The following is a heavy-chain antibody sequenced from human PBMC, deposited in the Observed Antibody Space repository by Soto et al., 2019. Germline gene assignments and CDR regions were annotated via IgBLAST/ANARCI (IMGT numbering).Heavy chain of an antibody. D-gene: IGHD6-6*01. CDR2: VTHSGSS. Sequence: QVQLQESGPGLVRPSQTLSLTCTVSRDSISRGDYYWSWIRQHAGKGLEWIGYVTHSGSSFYNPSLQSRVIISVDTSKNQFALKLTPVTAAETAVYYCARTRTDTSSAFDNWGQGTLVTVSA. J-gene: IGHJ4*02. CDR1: RDSISRGDYY. CDR3: ARTRTDTSSAFDN. V-gene: IGHV4-31*03.